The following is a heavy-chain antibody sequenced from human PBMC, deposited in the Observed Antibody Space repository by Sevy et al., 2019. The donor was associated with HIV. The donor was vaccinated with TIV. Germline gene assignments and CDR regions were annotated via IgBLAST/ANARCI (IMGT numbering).Heavy chain of an antibody. V-gene: IGHV3-30*18. Sequence: GGSLRLSCVASGFIFTSYGIHWVRQAPGKGLEWVAGISYDESTQYYGDSVKGRFTISRDNSKNTLYLQMNSLRPEDTAVYYCAKDPRPYGDNVEGFDYWGQGTLVTVSS. D-gene: IGHD4-17*01. CDR1: GFIFTSYG. J-gene: IGHJ4*02. CDR2: ISYDESTQ. CDR3: AKDPRPYGDNVEGFDY.